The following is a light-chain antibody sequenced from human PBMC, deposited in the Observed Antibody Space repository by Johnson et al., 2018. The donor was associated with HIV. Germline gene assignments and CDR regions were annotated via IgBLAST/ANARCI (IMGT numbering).Light chain of an antibody. CDR2: DNN. CDR1: SSNIGNNY. V-gene: IGLV1-51*01. Sequence: QSVLTQPPSVSAAPGQKVTISCSGSSSNIGNNYVSWYQQLPGTAPKLLIYDNNKRASGIPDRFSGSKSGTSATLGITGLKTGDEADYYCGTGDRSLSADYVFGTGTNITVL. CDR3: GTGDRSLSADYV. J-gene: IGLJ1*01.